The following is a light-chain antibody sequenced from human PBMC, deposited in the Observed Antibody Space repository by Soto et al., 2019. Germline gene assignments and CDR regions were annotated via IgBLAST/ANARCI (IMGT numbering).Light chain of an antibody. CDR3: QQYNSYS. CDR1: QSISSY. CDR2: AAS. Sequence: DIQMNQSPSSLSASVGARFPITGRASQSISSYLNWYQQKPGKAPKLLIYAASSLQSGVPSRFSGSGSGTDFTLTISSLQPEDFATYYCQQYNSYSFGQGTKVDI. J-gene: IGKJ1*01. V-gene: IGKV1-39*01.